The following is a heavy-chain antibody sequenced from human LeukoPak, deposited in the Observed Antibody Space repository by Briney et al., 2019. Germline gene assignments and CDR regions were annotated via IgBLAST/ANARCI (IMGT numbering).Heavy chain of an antibody. CDR2: ISSSSSNT. V-gene: IGHV3-21*01. D-gene: IGHD5-24*01. CDR1: GFTFSTYT. CDR3: VRGDGRDY. J-gene: IGHJ4*02. Sequence: PGGSLRLSCAASGFTFSTYTMNWVRKAPGKGLEWVSSISSSSSNTHYADSEKGRFTISRDNAKNSMYMQVNSLRADDTAVYYCVRGDGRDYWGQGTLVTVSS.